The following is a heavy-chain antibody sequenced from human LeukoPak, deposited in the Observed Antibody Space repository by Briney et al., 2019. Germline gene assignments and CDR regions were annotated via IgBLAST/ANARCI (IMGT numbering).Heavy chain of an antibody. J-gene: IGHJ6*02. D-gene: IGHD1-20*01. CDR1: GFTFSSFG. CDR3: AGPTGYNWNYYYGMDV. V-gene: IGHV3-30*03. CDR2: ISYDGSNT. Sequence: GGSLRLSCAASGFTFSSFGVHWVRQAPGKGLEWVAVISYDGSNTYYADSVKGRFTISRDNSKNTLYLQMNSLRAEDTAVYYCAGPTGYNWNYYYGMDVWGQGTTVTVSS.